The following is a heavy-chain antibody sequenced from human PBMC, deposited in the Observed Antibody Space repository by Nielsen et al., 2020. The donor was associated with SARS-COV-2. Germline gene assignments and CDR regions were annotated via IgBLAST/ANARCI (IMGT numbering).Heavy chain of an antibody. Sequence: SETLSLTCAVYGESFSGYYWSWIRQPPGKGLEWIGYIYYSGSTNYNPSLKSRVTISVDTSKNQFSLKLSSVTAADTAVYYCARGSWSYWYFDLWGRGTLVTVSS. J-gene: IGHJ2*01. CDR2: IYYSGST. CDR1: GESFSGYY. V-gene: IGHV4-59*13. CDR3: ARGSWSYWYFDL.